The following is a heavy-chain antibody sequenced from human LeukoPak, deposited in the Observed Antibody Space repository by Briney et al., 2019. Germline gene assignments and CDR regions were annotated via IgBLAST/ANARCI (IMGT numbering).Heavy chain of an antibody. CDR2: INHSGST. CDR1: GGSFSGYY. CDR3: ARGPLGGDYVWGSYRYGISFFDY. J-gene: IGHJ4*02. V-gene: IGHV4-34*01. Sequence: SETLSLTCAVYGGSFSGYYWSWIRQPPGKGLEWIGEINHSGSTNYNPSLKSRVTISVDTSKNQFSLRLSSVTAADTAVYYCARGPLGGDYVWGSYRYGISFFDYWGQGTLVTVSS. D-gene: IGHD3-16*02.